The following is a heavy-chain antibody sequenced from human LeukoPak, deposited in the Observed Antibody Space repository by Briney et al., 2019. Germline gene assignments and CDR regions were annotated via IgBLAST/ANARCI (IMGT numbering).Heavy chain of an antibody. V-gene: IGHV4-4*07. CDR3: ARGGTTTLQIYYFDY. Sequence: SETLSLTCTVSGGSISSYYWSWIRQPAGKGLEWIGRIYTSGSTNYNPSLKSRVTMSVDTSKNQFSLKLSSVTAADTAVYYCARGGTTTLQIYYFDYWGQGTLVTVSS. J-gene: IGHJ4*02. D-gene: IGHD1-7*01. CDR1: GGSISSYY. CDR2: IYTSGST.